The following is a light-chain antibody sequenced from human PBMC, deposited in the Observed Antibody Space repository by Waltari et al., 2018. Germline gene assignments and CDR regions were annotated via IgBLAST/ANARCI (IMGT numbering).Light chain of an antibody. CDR1: QDIRSS. V-gene: IGKV1-NL1*01. Sequence: DIQMTQSPSSLPASVGDSVTISCRASQDIRSSLAWYQQKPGKAPNLLVYSASRLQSGVPSTFSAGGSGADYTLTINSLQPEDFATYYCQRYYATPWTFGRGTTVDFK. J-gene: IGKJ1*01. CDR3: QRYYATPWT. CDR2: SAS.